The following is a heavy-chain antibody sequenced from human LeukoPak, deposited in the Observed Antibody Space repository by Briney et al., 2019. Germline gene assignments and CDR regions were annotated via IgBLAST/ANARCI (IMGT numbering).Heavy chain of an antibody. D-gene: IGHD3-22*01. CDR3: ARDPYYDSSGYYYSWFDP. J-gene: IGHJ5*02. Sequence: SETLSLTCAVYGGSFSGYYWSWIRQPPGKGLEWIGEINHSGSTNYNPSLKSRVTISVDTSKNQFSLKLSSVTAADTAVYYCARDPYYDSSGYYYSWFDPWGQGTLVTVSS. CDR2: INHSGST. V-gene: IGHV4-34*01. CDR1: GGSFSGYY.